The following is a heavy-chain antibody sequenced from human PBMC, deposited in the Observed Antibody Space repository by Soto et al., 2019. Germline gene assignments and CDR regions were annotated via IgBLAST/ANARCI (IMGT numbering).Heavy chain of an antibody. CDR3: ARDRAYFDY. CDR2: ISANKGNT. V-gene: IGHV1-18*01. J-gene: IGHJ4*02. Sequence: QVQLVQSGAEVKKPGASVKVSCKASGYTFSTYGISWVRQAPGQGLEWMGWISANKGNTNYAQKLQGRVTMTTDTSTSIAYMELRSLSSDDTAVYYCARDRAYFDYWGQGTLVTVSS. CDR1: GYTFSTYG.